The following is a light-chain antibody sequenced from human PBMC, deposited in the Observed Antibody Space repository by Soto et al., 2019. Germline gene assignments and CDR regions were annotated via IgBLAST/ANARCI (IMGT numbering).Light chain of an antibody. CDR3: QAWDSSTVV. V-gene: IGLV3-1*01. CDR2: QDS. Sequence: SYELTQPPSVSESPGQTASITCSGEKLGDKYACWYQQKPGQSPVLVIYQDSKRPSGIPERFSGSNSGNTATLTISGTQAMDEADYYCQAWDSSTVVFGGGTKLTVL. CDR1: KLGDKY. J-gene: IGLJ2*01.